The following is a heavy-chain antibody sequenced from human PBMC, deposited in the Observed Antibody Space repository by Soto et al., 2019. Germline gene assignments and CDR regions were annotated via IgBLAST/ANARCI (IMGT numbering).Heavy chain of an antibody. CDR1: GGSISSGGYS. V-gene: IGHV4-30-2*01. J-gene: IGHJ4*02. Sequence: QMQLQESGSGLVKPSQTLSLTCAVSGGSISSGGYSWSWIRQPPGKGLEWIGYIYHSGSTYYNPSLKSRVTISVGRSKNQFSLKLSSVTAADTAVYYCASVVRGYSGYAVFDYWGQGTLVTVSS. D-gene: IGHD5-12*01. CDR2: IYHSGST. CDR3: ASVVRGYSGYAVFDY.